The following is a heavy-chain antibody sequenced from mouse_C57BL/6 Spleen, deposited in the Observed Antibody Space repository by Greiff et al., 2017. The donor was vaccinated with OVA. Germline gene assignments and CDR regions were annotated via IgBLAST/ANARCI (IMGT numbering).Heavy chain of an antibody. CDR3: AREGYGYPYAG. V-gene: IGHV3-6*01. Sequence: EVQLQESGPGLVKPSQSLSLSCSVTGYSITSGYYWYLIQQFPENLQECVCFISYDGSNNYNPSLKNRISITRDKTKNQLFLKLKSVATEDTATYYCAREGYGYPYAGWGQGALVTVSA. J-gene: IGHJ3*01. CDR1: GYSITSGYY. D-gene: IGHD2-14*01. CDR2: ISYDGSN.